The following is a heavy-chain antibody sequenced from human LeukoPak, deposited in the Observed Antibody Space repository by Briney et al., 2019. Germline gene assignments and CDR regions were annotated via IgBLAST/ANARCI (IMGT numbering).Heavy chain of an antibody. CDR3: AKGRGQWLAAINY. Sequence: GGSLRLSRPASGFTFSSYVMSWVRQAPGKGLKWVSAISGRGGSTYYADSVKGRFTISRDNSKNTLYLQMHSLRGEDTAVYYCAKGRGQWLAAINYWGQGTLVTVSS. CDR2: ISGRGGST. CDR1: GFTFSSYV. D-gene: IGHD6-19*01. J-gene: IGHJ4*02. V-gene: IGHV3-23*01.